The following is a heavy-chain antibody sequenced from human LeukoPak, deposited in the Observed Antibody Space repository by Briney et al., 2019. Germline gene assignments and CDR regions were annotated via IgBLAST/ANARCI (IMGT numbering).Heavy chain of an antibody. CDR2: IRYDGSNK. V-gene: IGHV3-30*02. CDR1: GFTFSSYG. CDR3: AKEYCSSTSCYISWFDP. D-gene: IGHD2-2*02. J-gene: IGHJ5*02. Sequence: PGGSLRLSCAASGFTFSSYGMHWVRQAPGKGLEWVAFIRYDGSNKYYADSVKGRFTISRDNSKNTLYLQMNSLRAEDTAVHYCAKEYCSSTSCYISWFDPWGQGTLVTVSS.